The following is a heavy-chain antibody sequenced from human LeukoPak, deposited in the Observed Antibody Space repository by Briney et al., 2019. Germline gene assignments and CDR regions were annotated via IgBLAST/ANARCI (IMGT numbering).Heavy chain of an antibody. CDR3: ARDGRLDGYNGIVDN. CDR1: GFTFSNYW. J-gene: IGHJ4*02. D-gene: IGHD5-24*01. V-gene: IGHV3-74*01. CDR2: IKSIGRTT. Sequence: GGSLRLSCAASGFTFSNYWMHWVRQAPGKGLVWVSSIKSIGRTTSYADSVKGRFTISRDNAKNTLYLQMNSLRVEDTAVYYCARDGRLDGYNGIVDNWGQGTLVTVSS.